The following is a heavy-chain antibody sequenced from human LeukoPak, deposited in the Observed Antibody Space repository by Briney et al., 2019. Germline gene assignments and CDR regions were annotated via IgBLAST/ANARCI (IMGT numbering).Heavy chain of an antibody. J-gene: IGHJ4*02. CDR1: GGSISRYY. CDR2: IYNSGST. D-gene: IGHD5-24*01. V-gene: IGHV4-59*01. CDR3: VRDRELTY. Sequence: SETLSLTCTVSGGSISRYYWSWIRQPPGKGLEWIGYIYNSGSTIYNPSLKSQVTISADTSKNQFSLKLSSVTAADTAVYYCVRDRELTYWGQGTLVTVSS.